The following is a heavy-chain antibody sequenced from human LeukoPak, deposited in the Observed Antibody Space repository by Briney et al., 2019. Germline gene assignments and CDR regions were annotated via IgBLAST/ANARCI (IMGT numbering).Heavy chain of an antibody. Sequence: SETLSLTCTVSGGSISSSSYYWGWIRQPPGKGLEWIGSIYYSGSTYYNPSLKSRVTIPVDTSKNQFSLKLSSVTAADTAVYYCASITPESDAFDIWGQGTMVTVSS. V-gene: IGHV4-39*01. CDR2: IYYSGST. CDR1: GGSISSSSYY. CDR3: ASITPESDAFDI. J-gene: IGHJ3*02. D-gene: IGHD5-24*01.